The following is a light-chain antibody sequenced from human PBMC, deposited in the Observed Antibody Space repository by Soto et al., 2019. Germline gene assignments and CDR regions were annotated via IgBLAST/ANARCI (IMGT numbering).Light chain of an antibody. CDR1: SSDVGGYNY. CDR3: SSYTSNSTLYV. V-gene: IGLV2-14*01. J-gene: IGLJ1*01. Sequence: QAVLTQPASVSGSPGQSITISCTGTSSDVGGYNYVSWYQQHPGKAPKLMIYEVSNRPSGVSNRFSGSKSGNTASLTISGLQAEDEADYYCSSYTSNSTLYVFGTRTKVTVL. CDR2: EVS.